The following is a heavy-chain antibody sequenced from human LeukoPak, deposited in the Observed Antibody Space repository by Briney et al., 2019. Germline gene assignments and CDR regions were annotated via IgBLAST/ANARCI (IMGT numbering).Heavy chain of an antibody. CDR2: MNPNSGNT. CDR1: GYTFTSYG. CDR3: ARGGSYGVDY. Sequence: EASVKVSCKASGYTFTSYGISWVRQAPGQGLEWMGWMNPNSGNTGYAQKFQGRVTMTRNTSISTAYMELSSLRSEDTAVYYCARGGSYGVDYWGQGTLVTVSP. V-gene: IGHV1-8*02. D-gene: IGHD5-18*01. J-gene: IGHJ4*02.